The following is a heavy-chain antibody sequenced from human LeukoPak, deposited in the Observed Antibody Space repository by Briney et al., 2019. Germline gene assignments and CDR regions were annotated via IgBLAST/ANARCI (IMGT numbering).Heavy chain of an antibody. CDR2: ISTDGYTT. V-gene: IGHV3-74*01. D-gene: IGHD2-15*01. Sequence: GSLRLSCAASGLAFSSYKMHWVRQAPRKGLVWVSRISTDGYTTDYADFVQGRFTASRDNTKNTWSLEMNSLRAEDTAVYYCVVGGSPGYWGQGTLVTVSS. J-gene: IGHJ4*02. CDR1: GLAFSSYK. CDR3: VVGGSPGY.